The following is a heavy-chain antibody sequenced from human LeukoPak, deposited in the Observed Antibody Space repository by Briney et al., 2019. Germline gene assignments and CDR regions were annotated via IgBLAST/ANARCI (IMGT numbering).Heavy chain of an antibody. CDR3: ASLSEDY. D-gene: IGHD2/OR15-2a*01. J-gene: IGHJ4*02. Sequence: PGDSLKLSCATSGFTFSSYWMHWVRQAPGKGLEWVANIKQDGSGKYYVDSVKGRFTISRDNAKNSLYLQMNSLRAEDTAVYYCASLSEDYWGQGTLVTVSS. CDR1: GFTFSSYW. CDR2: IKQDGSGK. V-gene: IGHV3-7*03.